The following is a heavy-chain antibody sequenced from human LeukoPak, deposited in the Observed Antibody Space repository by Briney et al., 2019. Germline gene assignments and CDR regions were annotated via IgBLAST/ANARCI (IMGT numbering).Heavy chain of an antibody. CDR3: ARGLMRSGYNY. CDR1: GGSFSGYY. CDR2: INHSGST. Sequence: SETLSLTCAVYGGSFSGYYWSWIRQPPGKGLEWIGEINHSGSTYYNPSLKSRVTISVDTSKNQFSLKLSSVTAADTAVYYCARGLMRSGYNYWGQGTLVTVSS. J-gene: IGHJ4*02. D-gene: IGHD3-22*01. V-gene: IGHV4-34*01.